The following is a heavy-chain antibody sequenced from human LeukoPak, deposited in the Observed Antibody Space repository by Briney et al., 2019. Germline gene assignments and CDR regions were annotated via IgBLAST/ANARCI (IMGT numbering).Heavy chain of an antibody. D-gene: IGHD6-13*01. CDR2: ISSSSSTI. CDR3: AREYHSSSWYGRVFDY. CDR1: GFTFSSYS. V-gene: IGHV3-48*01. Sequence: GGSLRLSCAASGFTFSSYSMNWVRQAPGKGLEWVSYISSSSSTIYYADSVKGRFTISRDNAKNSLYLQMNSLRAEDTAVYYCAREYHSSSWYGRVFDYWGQGTLVTVSS. J-gene: IGHJ4*02.